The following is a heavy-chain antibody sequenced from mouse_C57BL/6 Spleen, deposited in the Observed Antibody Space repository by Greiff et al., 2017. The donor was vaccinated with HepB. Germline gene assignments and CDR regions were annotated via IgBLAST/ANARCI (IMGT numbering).Heavy chain of an antibody. V-gene: IGHV2-6*01. D-gene: IGHD1-1*01. Sequence: QVQLKESGPGLVAPSQCLSITCTVSGFSFTSYGVDWVRQSPGKGLEWLGVICGVGSTNYNSALKSSLSISKDNSKSQVFLKMNRLQTDDRAMYYCAIITTVVPFAYWGQGTLVTVSA. CDR2: ICGVGST. CDR1: GFSFTSYG. J-gene: IGHJ3*01. CDR3: AIITTVVPFAY.